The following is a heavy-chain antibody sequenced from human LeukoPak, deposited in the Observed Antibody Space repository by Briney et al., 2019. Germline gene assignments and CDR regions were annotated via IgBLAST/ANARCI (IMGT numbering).Heavy chain of an antibody. CDR1: GFTFSSYW. CDR2: INSDGSST. D-gene: IGHD6-13*01. J-gene: IGHJ4*02. CDR3: AVTGYSSSWYAFDY. V-gene: IGHV3-74*01. Sequence: PGGSLRLSCAASGFTFSSYWMHWVRQAPGKGLVRVSRINSDGSSTSYADSVKGRFTISRDNAKNTLYLQMNSLRAEDTAVYYCAVTGYSSSWYAFDYWGQGTLVTVSS.